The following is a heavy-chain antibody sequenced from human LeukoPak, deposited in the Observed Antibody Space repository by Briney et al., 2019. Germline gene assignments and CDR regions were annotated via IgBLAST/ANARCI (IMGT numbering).Heavy chain of an antibody. CDR3: ARAPSEIGGYYPEYFRH. CDR1: GFTFSSYW. J-gene: IGHJ1*01. CDR2: IKSDGST. D-gene: IGHD3-22*01. Sequence: PGGSLRLSCAASGFTFSSYWMHWVRQAPGKGLVWVSRIKSDGSTNYADSVKCRFTISRDNAKNTLSLQMNSLRAEDTGVYYCARAPSEIGGYYPEYFRHWGQGTLVTVSS. V-gene: IGHV3-74*01.